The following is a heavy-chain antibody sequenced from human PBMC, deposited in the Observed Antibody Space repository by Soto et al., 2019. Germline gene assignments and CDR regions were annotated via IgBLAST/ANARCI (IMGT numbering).Heavy chain of an antibody. V-gene: IGHV3-30*03. CDR2: ISYDGSNK. Sequence: QVQLVESGGGVVQPGRSLRLSCAASGFTFSSYGMHWVRQAPGKGLEWVAVISYDGSNKYYADSVKGRFTISRDNSKNTLYLQMNSLRAEDTAVYYCATDGFVYSSSWYTNWFDPWGQGTLVTVSS. J-gene: IGHJ5*02. CDR1: GFTFSSYG. CDR3: ATDGFVYSSSWYTNWFDP. D-gene: IGHD6-13*01.